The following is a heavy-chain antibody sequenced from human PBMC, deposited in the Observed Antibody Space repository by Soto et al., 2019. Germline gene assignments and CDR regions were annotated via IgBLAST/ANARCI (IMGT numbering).Heavy chain of an antibody. CDR2: IRPDGGEQ. J-gene: IGHJ4*02. D-gene: IGHD5-18*01. Sequence: VQLVESGGDLVQPGGSLRLSCAASGLSFNFYWMSWVRQDPGKGLECVANIRPDGGEQHYVDSVKGRFIFSRDNAQSSVSLQMNNLRVDDTAVYYCATSRAYSYEYWGQGTLVTVSS. CDR1: GLSFNFYW. V-gene: IGHV3-7*05. CDR3: ATSRAYSYEY.